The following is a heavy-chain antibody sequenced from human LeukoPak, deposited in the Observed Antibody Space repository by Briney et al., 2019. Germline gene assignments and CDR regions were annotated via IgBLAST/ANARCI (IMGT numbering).Heavy chain of an antibody. CDR1: GGSSSSGDYY. D-gene: IGHD2-15*01. CDR3: ARGPWGYCSGGSCYYFDY. CDR2: IYYRGST. Sequence: SETLSLTCTVSGGSSSSGDYYWSWIREPPGKGLEWIGYIYYRGSTYYNPSLKSRVTISVDTSKNQFSLKLSSVTAADTAVYYCARGPWGYCSGGSCYYFDYWGQGTLVTVSS. J-gene: IGHJ4*02. V-gene: IGHV4-30-4*01.